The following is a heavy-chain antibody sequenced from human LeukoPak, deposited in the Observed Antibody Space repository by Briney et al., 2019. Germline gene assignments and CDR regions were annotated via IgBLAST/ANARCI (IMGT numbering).Heavy chain of an antibody. V-gene: IGHV3-11*05. D-gene: IGHD3-16*01. CDR1: GFSVSDYS. J-gene: IGHJ4*02. CDR2: VMSGRGST. Sequence: PGGSLRLSCAASGFSVSDYSISWLRQSPGKGPEWISYVMSGRGSTNYADYVKGRFTISRDNAKNSVALQLDGLRADDTAVYFCTRERRGSYYAFESWGQGTLVTVSS. CDR3: TRERRGSYYAFES.